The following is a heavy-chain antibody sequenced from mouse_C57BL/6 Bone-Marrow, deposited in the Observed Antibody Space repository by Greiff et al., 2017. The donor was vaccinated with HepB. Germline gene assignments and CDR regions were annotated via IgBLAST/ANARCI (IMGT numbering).Heavy chain of an antibody. CDR1: GYSITSGYD. V-gene: IGHV3-1*01. CDR2: ISYSGST. Sequence: VQLKESGPGMVKPSQSLSLTCTVTGYSITSGYDWHWIRHFPGNKLEWMGYISYSGSTNYNPTLKSRISITHDTSKNHFFLKLNSVTTEDTATYYCARGLYSNYGFIAYWGQGTLVTVSA. CDR3: ARGLYSNYGFIAY. J-gene: IGHJ3*01. D-gene: IGHD2-5*01.